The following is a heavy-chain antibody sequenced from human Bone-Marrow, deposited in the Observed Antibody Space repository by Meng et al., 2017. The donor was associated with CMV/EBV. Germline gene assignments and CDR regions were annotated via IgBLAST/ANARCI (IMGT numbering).Heavy chain of an antibody. D-gene: IGHD6-19*01. CDR3: AKDTSIAVAGTENWFDP. CDR2: IYSGGST. J-gene: IGHJ5*02. Sequence: GGSLRLSCAAPGFTVSSNYMSWVRQAPGKGLEWVSVIYSGGSTYYADSVKGRFTISRDNSKNTLYLQMNSLRAEDTAVYYCAKDTSIAVAGTENWFDPWGQGTLVTVSS. CDR1: GFTVSSNY. V-gene: IGHV3-66*02.